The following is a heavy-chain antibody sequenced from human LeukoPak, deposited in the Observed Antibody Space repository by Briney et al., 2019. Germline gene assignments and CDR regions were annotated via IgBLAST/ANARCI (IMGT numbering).Heavy chain of an antibody. CDR2: INHSGST. CDR3: ERVDTYYYDSSGYYYYFDY. Sequence: PSETLSLTCAVYGGSFSGYYWSWIRQPPGKGLEWIGEINHSGSTNYNPSLKSRVTISVDTSKNQFSLKLSSVTAADTAVYYCERVDTYYYDSSGYYYYFDYWGQGTLVTVSS. D-gene: IGHD3-22*01. J-gene: IGHJ4*02. CDR1: GGSFSGYY. V-gene: IGHV4-34*01.